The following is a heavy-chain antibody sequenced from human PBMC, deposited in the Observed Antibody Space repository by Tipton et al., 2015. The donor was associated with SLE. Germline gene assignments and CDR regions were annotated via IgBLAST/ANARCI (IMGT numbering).Heavy chain of an antibody. J-gene: IGHJ4*02. V-gene: IGHV4-61*02. Sequence: TLSLTCSVSGASISSGNYYWSWIRQPAGKGLEWIGRVYTSGNPDYSPSLGGRVTMSIDTSQNQFSLRLSSVTAADTALYYCARCMGTGDLPLDYWGQGILVTVSS. D-gene: IGHD7-27*01. CDR2: VYTSGNP. CDR3: ARCMGTGDLPLDY. CDR1: GASISSGNYY.